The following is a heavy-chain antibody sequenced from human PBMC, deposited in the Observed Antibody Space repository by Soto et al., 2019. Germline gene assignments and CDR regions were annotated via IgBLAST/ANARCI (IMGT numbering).Heavy chain of an antibody. J-gene: IGHJ4*02. CDR1: GFTFSSYA. V-gene: IGHV3-23*01. CDR3: AKDLTIFGVVIISAYYFDY. Sequence: GGSLRLSCAASGFTFSSYAMSWVRQAPGKGLEWVSAISGSGGSTYYADSVKGRFTISRDNSKNTLYLQMNSLRAEDTAVYYCAKDLTIFGVVIISAYYFDYWGQGTLVTVSS. CDR2: ISGSGGST. D-gene: IGHD3-3*01.